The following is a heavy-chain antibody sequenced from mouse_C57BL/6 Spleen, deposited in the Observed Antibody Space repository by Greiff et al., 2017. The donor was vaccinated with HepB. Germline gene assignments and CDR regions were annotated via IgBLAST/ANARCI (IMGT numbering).Heavy chain of an antibody. CDR1: GYAFSSYW. CDR3: AGGKDYYGSGGYFDV. Sequence: VQLQQSGAELVKPGASVKISCKASGYAFSSYWMNWVKQRPGKGLEWIGQIYPGDGDTNYNGKFKGKATLTADKSSSTAYMQLSSLTSEDSAVYFCAGGKDYYGSGGYFDVWGTGTTVTVSS. D-gene: IGHD1-1*01. V-gene: IGHV1-80*01. CDR2: IYPGDGDT. J-gene: IGHJ1*03.